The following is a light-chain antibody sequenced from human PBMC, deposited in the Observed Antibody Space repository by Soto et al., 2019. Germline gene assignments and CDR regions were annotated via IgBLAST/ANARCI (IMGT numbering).Light chain of an antibody. CDR3: GSYARNSLWV. CDR1: SSDVGGYNY. V-gene: IGLV2-11*01. J-gene: IGLJ3*02. CDR2: DVS. Sequence: QSALTQPRSVSGSPGQSVTISCTGTSSDVGGYNYVSWYQQHPGKAPKLVIYDVSKRPSGVPDRFSGSKSANTASLTISGLQAEDEADNYCGSYARNSLWVFGGGTKLTVL.